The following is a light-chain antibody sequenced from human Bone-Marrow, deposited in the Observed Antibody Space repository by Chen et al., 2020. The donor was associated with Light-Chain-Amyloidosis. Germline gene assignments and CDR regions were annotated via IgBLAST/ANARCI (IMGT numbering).Light chain of an antibody. Sequence: DIVMTQSPDSLAVSLGERATINCKSSQNLLSNSNNGNFFAWYQQKPGQPPKLLIYWASTRQSGVPDSFSGSGSGTDFTLTISSLQAEDVAVYYCHQFYNIPRTFGQGTKVEIK. CDR1: QNLLSNSNNGNF. CDR2: WAS. J-gene: IGKJ1*01. V-gene: IGKV4-1*01. CDR3: HQFYNIPRT.